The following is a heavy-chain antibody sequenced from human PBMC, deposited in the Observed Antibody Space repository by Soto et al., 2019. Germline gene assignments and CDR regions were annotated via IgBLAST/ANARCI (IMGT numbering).Heavy chain of an antibody. CDR2: TYYRSKWYN. D-gene: IGHD6-13*01. CDR1: GDSVSSNSAA. Sequence: QTLSLTCAISGDSVSSNSAAWNWIRQSPSRGLEWLGRTYYRSKWYNDYAVPVKSRITINPDTSKNQFSLQLNSVTPEDTAVYYCAREKGSSSWYVRWFDPWGQGTLVTVSS. V-gene: IGHV6-1*01. CDR3: AREKGSSSWYVRWFDP. J-gene: IGHJ5*02.